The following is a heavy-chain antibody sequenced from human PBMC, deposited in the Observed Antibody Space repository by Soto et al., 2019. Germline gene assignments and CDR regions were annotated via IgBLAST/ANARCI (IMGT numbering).Heavy chain of an antibody. V-gene: IGHV4-59*01. CDR3: ARAGGTVTHLDY. D-gene: IGHD4-17*01. J-gene: IGHJ4*02. Sequence: SETLSLTCTVAGGSISSYCWSWIRQPPGKGLEWIGYIYYSGSTNYNPSLKSRVTISVDTSKNQFSLKLSSVTAADTAVYYCARAGGTVTHLDYWGQGTLVTVSS. CDR1: GGSISSYC. CDR2: IYYSGST.